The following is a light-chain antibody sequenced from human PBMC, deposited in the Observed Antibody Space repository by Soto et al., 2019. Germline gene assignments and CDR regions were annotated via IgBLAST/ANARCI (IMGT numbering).Light chain of an antibody. V-gene: IGLV4-60*03. J-gene: IGLJ2*01. Sequence: QPVLTQSYSASASLGSSVKLTCTLSSGHSSYIIAWHQQQPGKAPRYLIKLEGSGSYNKGSGVPDRFSGSSSGADRYLTISNLQSEDEADYYCETWDTSYVVFGGGTKLTVL. CDR2: LEGSGSY. CDR3: ETWDTSYVV. CDR1: SGHSSYI.